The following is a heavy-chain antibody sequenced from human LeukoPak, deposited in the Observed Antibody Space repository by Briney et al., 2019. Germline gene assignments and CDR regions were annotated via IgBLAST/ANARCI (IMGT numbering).Heavy chain of an antibody. V-gene: IGHV3-33*08. J-gene: IGHJ4*02. CDR1: GFIFSSYA. CDR3: ARDRDWGCSYCSY. CDR2: IWFDGSNK. D-gene: IGHD7-27*01. Sequence: GGSLRLSCVASGFIFSSYAMHWVRQAPGKGLEWVAVIWFDGSNKYYADSVKGRFTISRDNSKNTLYLQMNSLRAEDTAVYYCARDRDWGCSYCSYWGQGTLVTVSS.